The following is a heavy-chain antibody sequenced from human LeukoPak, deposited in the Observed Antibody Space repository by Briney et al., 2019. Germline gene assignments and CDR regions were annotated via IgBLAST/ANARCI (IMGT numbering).Heavy chain of an antibody. CDR2: IAPSGSA. J-gene: IGHJ6*03. CDR1: GASISTYY. Sequence: SETLSLTCTASGASISTYYWSWIRQPPGEGLEWIAYIAPSGSAVYNPSLNSRLTVSVDTSKNQFSLKLNSVTAADTAVYYCARHLATTVTRGYSCHPMDVWGKGTTVSVSS. V-gene: IGHV4-4*09. D-gene: IGHD4-17*01. CDR3: ARHLATTVTRGYSCHPMDV.